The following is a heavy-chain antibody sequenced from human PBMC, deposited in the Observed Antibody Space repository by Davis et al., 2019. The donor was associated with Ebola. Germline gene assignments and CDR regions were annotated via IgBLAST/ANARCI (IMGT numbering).Heavy chain of an antibody. J-gene: IGHJ4*02. CDR2: INPNSGGT. CDR1: GYTFTGYY. CDR3: AVLDFWSGYPVGDY. V-gene: IGHV1-2*02. Sequence: SVKVSCKASGYTFTGYYMHWVRQAPGQGLEWMGWINPNSGGTNYAQKFQGRVTMTRDTSISTAYMELSRLRSDDTAVYYCAVLDFWSGYPVGDYWGQGTLVTVSS. D-gene: IGHD3-3*01.